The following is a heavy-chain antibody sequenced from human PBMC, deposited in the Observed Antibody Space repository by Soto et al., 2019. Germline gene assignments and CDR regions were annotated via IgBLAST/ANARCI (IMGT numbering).Heavy chain of an antibody. CDR2: IYYSGST. CDR1: GGSVSSGSYY. CDR3: ASYSDDYGYYYYYYMDV. J-gene: IGHJ6*03. D-gene: IGHD4-17*01. V-gene: IGHV4-61*01. Sequence: SGTLSHTCTVSGGSVSSGSYYWSWIRQPPGKGLEWIGYIYYSGSTYYNPSLKSRVTISVDTSKNQFSLKLSSVTAADTAVYYCASYSDDYGYYYYYYMDVWGKGTTVTVSS.